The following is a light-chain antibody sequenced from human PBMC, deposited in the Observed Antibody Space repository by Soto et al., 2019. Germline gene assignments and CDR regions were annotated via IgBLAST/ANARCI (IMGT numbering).Light chain of an antibody. CDR3: QTWGTDVV. Sequence: QLVLTQSPSASASLGASVKLTCTLSSGHSNYAIAWHQQQPEKGPRYLMKLNSDGSHNKGDGIPDRFSGSSSGAERYLTISSLQSEDEADYYCQTWGTDVVFGGGTKLTVL. CDR1: SGHSNYA. CDR2: LNSDGSH. J-gene: IGLJ2*01. V-gene: IGLV4-69*01.